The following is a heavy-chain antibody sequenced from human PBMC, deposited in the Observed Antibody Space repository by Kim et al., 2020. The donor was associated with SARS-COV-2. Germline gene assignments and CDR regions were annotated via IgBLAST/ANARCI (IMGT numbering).Heavy chain of an antibody. CDR2: IYYSGST. V-gene: IGHV4-31*03. Sequence: SETLSLTCTVSGGSISSGGYYWSWIRQHPGKGLEWIGYIYYSGSTYYNPSLKSRVTISVDTSKNQFSLKLSSVTAADTAVYYCARGSIMITFGGVTNWFDPWGQGTLVTVSS. CDR3: ARGSIMITFGGVTNWFDP. CDR1: GGSISSGGYY. D-gene: IGHD3-16*01. J-gene: IGHJ5*02.